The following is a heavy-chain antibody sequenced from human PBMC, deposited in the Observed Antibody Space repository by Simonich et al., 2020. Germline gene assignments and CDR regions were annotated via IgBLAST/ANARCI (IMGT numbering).Heavy chain of an antibody. Sequence: EVQLLESGGGLVQPGGSLRLSCEASGFTFSSYAMSWVRQAPGKGVEGVSASSGSGGSKYYADSVKGRFTISRDNSKNTLYLQMNSLRAEDTAVYYCATYYFDYWGQGTLVTVSS. V-gene: IGHV3-23*01. J-gene: IGHJ4*02. CDR3: ATYYFDY. CDR2: SSGSGGSK. CDR1: GFTFSSYA.